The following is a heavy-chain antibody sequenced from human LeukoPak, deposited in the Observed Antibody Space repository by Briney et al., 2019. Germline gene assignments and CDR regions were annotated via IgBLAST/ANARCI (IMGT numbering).Heavy chain of an antibody. D-gene: IGHD3-16*02. V-gene: IGHV3-23*01. J-gene: IGHJ4*02. CDR1: GLSFGSYA. CDR2: ISGNGGKT. Sequence: GGSLILSCEGSGLSFGSYAMSWVRQAPGKGLEWVSGISGNGGKTYYADSVKGRLTISRDNSKNTLYLQMNSLRVDDTAAYYCAKLYYDYVWGSYRYYFFDSWGQGTLVTVSP. CDR3: AKLYYDYVWGSYRYYFFDS.